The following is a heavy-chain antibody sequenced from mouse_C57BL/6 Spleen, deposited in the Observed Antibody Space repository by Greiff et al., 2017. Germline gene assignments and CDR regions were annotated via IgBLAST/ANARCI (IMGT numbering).Heavy chain of an antibody. CDR3: TRDRYYGSSYPCYYAMDY. J-gene: IGHJ4*01. CDR1: GFTFSSYA. CDR2: ISSGGDYI. V-gene: IGHV5-9-1*02. Sequence: EVQLVESGEGLVKPGGSLKLSCAASGFTFSSYAMSWVRQTPEKRLEWVAYISSGGDYIYYADTVKGRFTISRDNARNTLYLQMSSLKSEDTAMYYCTRDRYYGSSYPCYYAMDYWGQGTSVTVSS. D-gene: IGHD1-1*01.